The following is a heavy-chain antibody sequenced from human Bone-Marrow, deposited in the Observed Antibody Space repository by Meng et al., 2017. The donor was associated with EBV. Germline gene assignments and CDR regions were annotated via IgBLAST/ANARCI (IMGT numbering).Heavy chain of an antibody. CDR1: GYTFTGYG. J-gene: IGHJ4*02. CDR3: ARDQGMRGVAVTGIDY. Sequence: QAPLVRSGAGVKKPGASVKVSCQASGYTFTGYGISWPRQAPEQGPEWMGWNSPADDNTHTAQKFQGRITMTADTSTTTAYMELTSLTSDDTALYYCARDQGMRGVAVTGIDYWGQGTLVTVSS. CDR2: NSPADDNT. D-gene: IGHD6-19*01. V-gene: IGHV1-18*01.